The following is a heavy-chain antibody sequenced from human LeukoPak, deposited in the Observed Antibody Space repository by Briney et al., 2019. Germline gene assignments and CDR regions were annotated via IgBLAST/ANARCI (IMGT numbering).Heavy chain of an antibody. V-gene: IGHV1-2*02. J-gene: IGHJ4*02. CDR2: INPNSGGT. CDR1: GYTFTSYD. CDR3: ARGNYGDY. Sequence: GASVKVSCKASGYTFTSYDINWVRQATGQGLEWVGWINPNSGGTNYAQKFQGRVTMTRDTSISTAYMELSRLRSDDTAVYYCARGNYGDYWGQGTLVTVSS.